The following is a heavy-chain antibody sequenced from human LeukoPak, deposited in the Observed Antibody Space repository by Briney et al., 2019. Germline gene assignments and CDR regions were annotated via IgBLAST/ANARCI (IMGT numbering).Heavy chain of an antibody. CDR3: ARDSCSSTSCPYYYYYMDV. V-gene: IGHV1-69*01. J-gene: IGHJ6*03. CDR1: GGTFSSYA. D-gene: IGHD2-2*01. Sequence: SVKVSCKASGGTFSSYAISWVRQAPGQGLEWMGGIIPIFGTANYAQKFQGRVTITADESTSTAYMELSSLRSEDTAVYYCARDSCSSTSCPYYYYYMDVWGKGTTVTVSS. CDR2: IIPIFGTA.